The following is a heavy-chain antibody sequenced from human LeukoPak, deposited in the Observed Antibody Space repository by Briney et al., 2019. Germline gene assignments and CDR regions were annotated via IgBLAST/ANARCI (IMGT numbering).Heavy chain of an antibody. Sequence: SETLSLTCAVSGGSISSGGYSWSWIRQPPGKGLEWIGYIFYSGSTYYNPSLKSRVTISVDTSKNQFSLKLSSVTAADTAVYYCARYNSDRGAFDIWGQGTMVTVSS. J-gene: IGHJ3*02. V-gene: IGHV4-30-4*07. CDR3: ARYNSDRGAFDI. CDR1: GGSISSGGYS. CDR2: IFYSGST. D-gene: IGHD1-1*01.